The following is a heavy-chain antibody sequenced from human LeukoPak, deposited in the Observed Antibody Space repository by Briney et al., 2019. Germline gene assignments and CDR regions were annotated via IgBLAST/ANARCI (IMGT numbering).Heavy chain of an antibody. J-gene: IGHJ6*02. CDR2: INPNSGGT. Sequence: ASVKVSCKASGYTFTGYYMHWVRQAPGQGLEWMGWINPNSGGTNYAQKFQGRVTMTRDTSISTAYMELCRLRSDDTAVYYCARDHVVVPAAIYYYYGMDVWGQGTTVTVSS. V-gene: IGHV1-2*02. CDR3: ARDHVVVPAAIYYYYGMDV. CDR1: GYTFTGYY. D-gene: IGHD2-2*01.